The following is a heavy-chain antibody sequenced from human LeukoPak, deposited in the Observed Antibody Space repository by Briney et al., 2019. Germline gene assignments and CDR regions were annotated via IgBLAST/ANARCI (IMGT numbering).Heavy chain of an antibody. CDR2: IIPIFGTA. Sequence: ASVEVSFKASGGTFSSYAISWVRQAPGQGLEWMGGIIPIFGTANYAQKFQGRVTITADESTSTAYMELSSLRSEDTAVYYCARGRLPGYCSGGSCRATGAFDIWGQGTMVTVSS. D-gene: IGHD2-15*01. CDR3: ARGRLPGYCSGGSCRATGAFDI. CDR1: GGTFSSYA. J-gene: IGHJ3*02. V-gene: IGHV1-69*13.